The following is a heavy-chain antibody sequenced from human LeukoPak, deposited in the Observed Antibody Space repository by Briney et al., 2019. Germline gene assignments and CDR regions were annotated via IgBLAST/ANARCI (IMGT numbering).Heavy chain of an antibody. J-gene: IGHJ5*02. CDR3: AREYYDILTGHRFDP. Sequence: PSQTLSLTCTVSGGSISSGGNFWSWIRQRPGKGLEWIGFIYYSGTTYSNPSLKSRVAISADTSKNQFSLKLSSVTAADTAVYYCAREYYDILTGHRFDPWGQGTLVTVSS. CDR2: IYYSGTT. CDR1: GGSISSGGNF. V-gene: IGHV4-31*03. D-gene: IGHD3-9*01.